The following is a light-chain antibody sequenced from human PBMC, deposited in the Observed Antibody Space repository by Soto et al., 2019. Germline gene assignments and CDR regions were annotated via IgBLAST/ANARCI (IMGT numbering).Light chain of an antibody. CDR2: WAS. CDR3: QQYYSTPYT. CDR1: QSVLYSSNNKNY. J-gene: IGKJ2*01. V-gene: IGKV4-1*01. Sequence: DIVMTQSPDSLAVSLGERATINCKSYQSVLYSSNNKNYLAWYQQKPGQPPKLLISWASTRESGVPVRFSGSGPGTEFTLTISSLQAEDVAVYYCQQYYSTPYTVGQGTRLEIK.